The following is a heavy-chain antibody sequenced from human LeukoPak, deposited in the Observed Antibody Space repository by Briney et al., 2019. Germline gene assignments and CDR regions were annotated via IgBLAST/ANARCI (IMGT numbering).Heavy chain of an antibody. CDR3: VAMIREVGY. V-gene: IGHV3-72*01. CDR1: GITFSDHD. CDR2: TKNKGNGFTR. D-gene: IGHD3-10*01. Sequence: PGGSLRLSCAVSGITFSDHDMDWVRRAPGKGLEWCGRTKNKGNGFTREYAASVKGRFTISRDDSKNSLYLQMNSLKTEDTAIYHCVAMIREVGYWGQGILVTVSS. J-gene: IGHJ4*02.